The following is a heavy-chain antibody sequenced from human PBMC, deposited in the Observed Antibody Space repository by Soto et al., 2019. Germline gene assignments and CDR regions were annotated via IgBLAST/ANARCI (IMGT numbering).Heavy chain of an antibody. V-gene: IGHV1-46*01. CDR1: GYTFTSYY. J-gene: IGHJ4*02. CDR2: INPSGGST. CDR3: ARVGIAAAATDY. Sequence: QVQLVQSGAEVKKPGASVKVSCKASGYTFTSYYMHWVRQAPGQGLEWMGIINPSGGSTSYAQKFPGRVTMNRDTSTSTVYMELSSLRSEDTAVYYCARVGIAAAATDYWGQGTLVTVSS. D-gene: IGHD6-13*01.